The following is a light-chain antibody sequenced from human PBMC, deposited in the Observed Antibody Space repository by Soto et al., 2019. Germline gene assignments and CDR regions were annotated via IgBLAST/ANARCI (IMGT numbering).Light chain of an antibody. Sequence: VMTQSPATLSVSPGDRATLSCRASQSVSSNLAWYQQKFGQAPRLLIYGASTRVTGIPVRFSGSGSGTEFTLTISSLQSEDFAVYYCQEYNNWPRLTFGGGTKVEIK. CDR2: GAS. J-gene: IGKJ4*01. V-gene: IGKV3-15*01. CDR1: QSVSSN. CDR3: QEYNNWPRLT.